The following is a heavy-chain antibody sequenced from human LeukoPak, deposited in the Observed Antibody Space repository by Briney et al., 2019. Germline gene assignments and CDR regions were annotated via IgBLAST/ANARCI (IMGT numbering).Heavy chain of an antibody. V-gene: IGHV3-23*01. CDR3: AKDRGPHPDAFDI. CDR1: GFTFSSYA. CDR2: ISGSGSST. Sequence: PGGSLRLSCAASGFTFSSYAMSWARQAPGKGLEWVSAISGSGSSTYYADSVKGRFTISRDNSKNTLYLQMNSLRAEDTAVYYCAKDRGPHPDAFDIWGQGTMVTVSS. D-gene: IGHD3-10*01. J-gene: IGHJ3*02.